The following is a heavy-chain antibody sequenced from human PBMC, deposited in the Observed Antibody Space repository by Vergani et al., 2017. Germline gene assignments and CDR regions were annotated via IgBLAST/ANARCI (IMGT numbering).Heavy chain of an antibody. CDR2: INPSGCHT. D-gene: IGHD3/OR15-3a*01. V-gene: IGHV1-46*03. J-gene: IGHJ4*02. CDR1: GYTFSNYY. Sequence: QVQVVQSGAEVKKSGASVKVSCKTSGYTFSNYYMHWVRQAPGQGLEWMGIINPSGCHTNYAQKFQGRVTMTRDTSTSTVYMEVSRVRFEETAIYYCARRDLGNLNWLRYLGQGTLVTVSA. CDR3: ARRDLGNLNWLRY.